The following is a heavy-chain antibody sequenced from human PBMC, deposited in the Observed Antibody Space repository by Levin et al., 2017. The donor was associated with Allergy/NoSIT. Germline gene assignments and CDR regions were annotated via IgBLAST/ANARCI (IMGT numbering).Heavy chain of an antibody. D-gene: IGHD3-22*01. Sequence: GESLKISCAASGFTFSSYGMHWVRQAPGKGLEWVAVIWYDGSNKYYADSVKGRFTISRDNSKNTLYLQMNSLRAEDTAVYYCARRRRYYDSSGSKADFDYWGQGTLVTVSS. V-gene: IGHV3-33*01. CDR1: GFTFSSYG. CDR2: IWYDGSNK. CDR3: ARRRRYYDSSGSKADFDY. J-gene: IGHJ4*02.